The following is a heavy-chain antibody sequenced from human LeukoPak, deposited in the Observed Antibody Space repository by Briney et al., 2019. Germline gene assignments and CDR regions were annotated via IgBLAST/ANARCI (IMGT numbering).Heavy chain of an antibody. Sequence: ASVKVSCKASGGTFSSYAISWVRQAPGQGLEWMGGIIPIFGTANYAQKFQGRVTITADESTSTAYVELSSLRSEDTAVYYCAREMITFGGVIAGFDYWGQGTLVTVSS. CDR2: IIPIFGTA. D-gene: IGHD3-16*01. CDR1: GGTFSSYA. V-gene: IGHV1-69*13. CDR3: AREMITFGGVIAGFDY. J-gene: IGHJ4*02.